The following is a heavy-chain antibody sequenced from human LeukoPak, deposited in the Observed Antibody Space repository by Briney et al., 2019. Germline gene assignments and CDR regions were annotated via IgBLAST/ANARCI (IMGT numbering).Heavy chain of an antibody. D-gene: IGHD1-26*01. CDR3: ARGGGGSYFVDY. CDR1: GFTFSSYW. J-gene: IGHJ4*02. Sequence: PGGSLRLSCAASGFTFSSYWMHWVRQAPGKGLVWVSRINSDGSSTSYADSVKGRFTISRDNAKNTLYLQMNSLGAEDTAVYYCARGGGGSYFVDYWGQGTLVTVSS. CDR2: INSDGSST. V-gene: IGHV3-74*01.